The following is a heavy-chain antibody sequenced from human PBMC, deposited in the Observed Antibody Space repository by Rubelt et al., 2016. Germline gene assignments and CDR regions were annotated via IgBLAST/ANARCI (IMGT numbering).Heavy chain of an antibody. CDR3: ARDPDCGGGSCYGRDY. CDR2: ISRFYTM. Sequence: WVRQAPGKGLQWVSYISRFYTMYADSVRGRFTISRDNARSSLYLQMNSLRAEDTAVYYCARDPDCGGGSCYGRDYWGQGTLVTVSS. V-gene: IGHV3-11*06. D-gene: IGHD2-15*01. J-gene: IGHJ4*02.